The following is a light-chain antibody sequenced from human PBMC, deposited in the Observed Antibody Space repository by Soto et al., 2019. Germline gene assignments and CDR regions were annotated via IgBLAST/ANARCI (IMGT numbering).Light chain of an antibody. Sequence: DIALTQSPLSLPVTPGEPASISCRSSQSLLHSNGHNYLDWYLRKPGQSPQLLIYLGSNRASGVXDXXSGSGSGTDFTLKISRVEAEDVGVYYCMQALQTPWTFGQGTKVEIK. J-gene: IGKJ1*01. V-gene: IGKV2-28*01. CDR2: LGS. CDR3: MQALQTPWT. CDR1: QSLLHSNGHNY.